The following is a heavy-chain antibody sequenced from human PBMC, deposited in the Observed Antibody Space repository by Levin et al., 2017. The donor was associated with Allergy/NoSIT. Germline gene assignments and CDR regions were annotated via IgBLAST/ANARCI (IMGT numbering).Heavy chain of an antibody. CDR3: ARDGARDTAMVIFDN. CDR2: ISSSSSYI. D-gene: IGHD5-18*01. V-gene: IGHV3-21*01. CDR1: GFTFSSYS. J-gene: IGHJ4*02. Sequence: GGSLRLSCAASGFTFSSYSMNWVRQAPGKGLEWVSSISSSSSYIYYADSVKGRFTISRDNAKNSLYLQMNSLRAEDTAVYYCARDGARDTAMVIFDNWGQGTLVTVSS.